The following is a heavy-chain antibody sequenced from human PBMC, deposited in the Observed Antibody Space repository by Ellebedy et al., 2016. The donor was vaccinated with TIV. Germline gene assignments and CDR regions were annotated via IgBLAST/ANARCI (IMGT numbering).Heavy chain of an antibody. D-gene: IGHD6-13*01. J-gene: IGHJ4*02. CDR1: GFTFSNAW. Sequence: GESLKISCAASGFTFSNAWMSWVRQAPGKGLEWVGRIKSQTDGGTTDYTAPVKGRFAITRDDSKDTLYLQVNSLKTEDTAVYYRTTHRSGSRYADFLDYWGQGTLVTVSS. CDR2: IKSQTDGGTT. V-gene: IGHV3-15*01. CDR3: TTHRSGSRYADFLDY.